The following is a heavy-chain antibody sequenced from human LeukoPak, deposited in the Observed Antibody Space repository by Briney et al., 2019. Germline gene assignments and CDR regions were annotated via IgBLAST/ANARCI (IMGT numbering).Heavy chain of an antibody. J-gene: IGHJ4*02. CDR1: GLTFSAYA. V-gene: IGHV3-23*01. CDR2: IRGSGDST. D-gene: IGHD3/OR15-3a*01. Sequence: GGSLRLSCAGPGLTFSAYAMSWVRQAPGKGLEWVSGIRGSGDSTYYAESVKGRFTIYRDNSKNTLYLQMNSLRAEDTALYYCAKDLSSGTGRGFDYWGQGTLVTVSS. CDR3: AKDLSSGTGRGFDY.